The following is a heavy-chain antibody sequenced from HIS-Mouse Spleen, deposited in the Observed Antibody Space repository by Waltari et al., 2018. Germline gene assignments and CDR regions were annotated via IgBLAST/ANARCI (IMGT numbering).Heavy chain of an antibody. V-gene: IGHV3-30-3*01. D-gene: IGHD7-27*01. Sequence: QVQLVESGGGVVQPGRSLRLSCAASGFTFSSYAMHWVRQAPGKGLEWVAVISYDGSNKCYADSVKGRFTISRDNSKNTLYLQMNSLRAEDTAVYYCARDPSPDKTNWGSGEGFDYWGQGTLVTVSS. CDR2: ISYDGSNK. CDR3: ARDPSPDKTNWGSGEGFDY. J-gene: IGHJ4*02. CDR1: GFTFSSYA.